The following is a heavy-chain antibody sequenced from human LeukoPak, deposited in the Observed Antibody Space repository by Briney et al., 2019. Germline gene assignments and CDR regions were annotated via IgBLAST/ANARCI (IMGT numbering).Heavy chain of an antibody. CDR3: ARDSRAAGLAFDY. J-gene: IGHJ4*02. D-gene: IGHD3-10*01. Sequence: GGSLRLSCAASGFTFSSYAMHWVRQAPGKGLEWVAVISYDGSNKYYADSEKGRFTISRDNSKNTLYLQMNSLRAEDTAVYYCARDSRAAGLAFDYWGQGTLVTVSS. V-gene: IGHV3-30*04. CDR2: ISYDGSNK. CDR1: GFTFSSYA.